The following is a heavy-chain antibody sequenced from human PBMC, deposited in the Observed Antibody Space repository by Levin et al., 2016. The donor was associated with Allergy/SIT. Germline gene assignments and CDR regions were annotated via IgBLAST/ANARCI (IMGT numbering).Heavy chain of an antibody. CDR1: GFSFSSYP. V-gene: IGHV3-23*01. CDR3: GKNYFKDRGFGEFYYIDH. D-gene: IGHD3-10*01. Sequence: GGSLRLSCTASGFSFSSYPMIWVRQAPGKGLEWVSLISGSGGSTHYADSVKGRFTISRDNSRNTVYLQMTSLRADDTAVYYCGKNYFKDRGFGEFYYIDHWGQGTLLTVSS. J-gene: IGHJ4*02. CDR2: ISGSGGST.